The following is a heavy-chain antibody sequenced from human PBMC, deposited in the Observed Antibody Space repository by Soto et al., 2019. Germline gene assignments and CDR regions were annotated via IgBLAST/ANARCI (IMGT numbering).Heavy chain of an antibody. D-gene: IGHD6-13*01. Sequence: SETLSLTCTVSGGSISSSSYYWGWIRQPPGRGLEWIGSIYYSGSTYYNPSLKSRVTISVDTSKNQFSLKLSSVTAADTAVYYCARLPAIAAAGIYYYYGMDVWGQGTTVTVSS. J-gene: IGHJ6*02. V-gene: IGHV4-39*01. CDR1: GGSISSSSYY. CDR3: ARLPAIAAAGIYYYYGMDV. CDR2: IYYSGST.